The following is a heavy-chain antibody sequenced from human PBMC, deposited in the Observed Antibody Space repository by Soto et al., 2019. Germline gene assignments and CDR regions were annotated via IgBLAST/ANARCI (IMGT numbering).Heavy chain of an antibody. CDR1: GYAFTSYA. CDR3: ARAGDIVAVLWFDP. D-gene: IGHD2-2*01. Sequence: ASVKVSWKAAGYAFTSYAMHWVRQAPGQRLEWMGWINAGNGNTKYSQKFQGRVTITRDTSASTAYMELSSLRSEDTAVYYCARAGDIVAVLWFDPWGQGTLVTVSS. CDR2: INAGNGNT. J-gene: IGHJ5*02. V-gene: IGHV1-3*01.